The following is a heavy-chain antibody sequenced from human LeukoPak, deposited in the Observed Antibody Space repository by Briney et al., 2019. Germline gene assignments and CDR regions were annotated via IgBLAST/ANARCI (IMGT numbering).Heavy chain of an antibody. CDR3: ARASQWLAFDY. J-gene: IGHJ4*02. CDR1: GFTVSSNY. D-gene: IGHD6-19*01. CDR2: IYNGGNT. V-gene: IGHV3-66*01. Sequence: PGGSLRLSCAASGFTVSSNYMSWVRQAPGKGLEWVSVIYNGGNTNYADSVKGRFTISRDNSKNTLSLQMNSLRAEDTAVYFCARASQWLAFDYWGQGTLVTVSS.